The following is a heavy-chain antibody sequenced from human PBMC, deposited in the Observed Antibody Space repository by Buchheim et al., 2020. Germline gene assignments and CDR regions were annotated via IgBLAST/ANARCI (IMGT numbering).Heavy chain of an antibody. Sequence: QVQLVQSGAEVKKPGSSVKVSCKSSGGTFSSYTISWVRQAPGQGLEWMGKIIPIFGVAKYAQRFRDRDTITADKSTSTAYMELSSLRSEDTAVYYCARDRNYYDSNGLPYWGQGTL. CDR2: IIPIFGVA. D-gene: IGHD3-22*01. J-gene: IGHJ4*02. V-gene: IGHV1-69*08. CDR1: GGTFSSYT. CDR3: ARDRNYYDSNGLPY.